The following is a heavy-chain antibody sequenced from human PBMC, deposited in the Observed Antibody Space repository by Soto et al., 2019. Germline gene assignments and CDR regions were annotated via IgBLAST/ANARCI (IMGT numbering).Heavy chain of an antibody. D-gene: IGHD3-10*01. CDR3: AVLQGGGGSGSRADY. V-gene: IGHV1-69*02. Sequence: QVQLVQSGAEVKKPGSSVKVSCKASGGTFSSYTISWVRQAPGQGLEWMGRIIPILGIANYAQKFQGRVTITADKPTSRAYMELSSLRSEDTAVYYCAVLQGGGGSGSRADYWGQGTLVTVSS. CDR2: IIPILGIA. CDR1: GGTFSSYT. J-gene: IGHJ4*02.